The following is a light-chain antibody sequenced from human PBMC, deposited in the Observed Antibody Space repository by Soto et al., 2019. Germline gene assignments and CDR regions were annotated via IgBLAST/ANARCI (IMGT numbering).Light chain of an antibody. Sequence: EVVLTQSPGTLSLSPGERATLSCRASQSVSNNYLAWYQQKPGQAPRLLIFGSSDRATGIPDRFSGSGSGRAFTLTISRLEPEDFAMYYCQQYGSSPPYTFGLGTKLEIK. J-gene: IGKJ2*01. V-gene: IGKV3-20*01. CDR1: QSVSNNY. CDR3: QQYGSSPPYT. CDR2: GSS.